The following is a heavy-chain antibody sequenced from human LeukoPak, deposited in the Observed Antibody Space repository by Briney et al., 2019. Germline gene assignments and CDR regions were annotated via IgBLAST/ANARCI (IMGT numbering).Heavy chain of an antibody. CDR2: INPNSGGT. CDR3: ARVLAAAGS. Sequence: ASVKVSCKASGYTFTSYGISWVRQAPGQGLEWMGWINPNSGGTNYAQKFQGRVTMTRDTSISTAYMELSRLRSDDTAVYYCARVLAAAGSWGQGTLVTVSS. D-gene: IGHD6-13*01. CDR1: GYTFTSYG. J-gene: IGHJ5*02. V-gene: IGHV1-2*02.